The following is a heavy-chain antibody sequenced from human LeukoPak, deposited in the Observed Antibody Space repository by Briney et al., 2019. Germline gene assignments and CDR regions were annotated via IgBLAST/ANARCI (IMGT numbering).Heavy chain of an antibody. Sequence: GASVKVSCKASGYTFTSYGISWVRQAPGQGLEWMGWISAYNGNTNYAQKLQGRVTMTTDTSTSTAYMELRSLRSDDTAVYYCARDLNLSYDSSGYYFFDYWGQGTLVTVSS. V-gene: IGHV1-18*01. CDR2: ISAYNGNT. CDR1: GYTFTSYG. D-gene: IGHD3-22*01. CDR3: ARDLNLSYDSSGYYFFDY. J-gene: IGHJ4*02.